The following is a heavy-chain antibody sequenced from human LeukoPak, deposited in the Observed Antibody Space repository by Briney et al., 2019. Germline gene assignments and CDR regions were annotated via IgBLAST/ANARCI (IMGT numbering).Heavy chain of an antibody. Sequence: GGSLRLSCAASGFTFSSYGMHWVRQAPGKGLEWVAVIWYDGSNKYYADSVKGRFTISRDNSKNTLYLQMNSLRAEDTAVYYCARAGPYCSSTSCYEGAWFDPWGQGTLVTVSS. CDR2: IWYDGSNK. CDR3: ARAGPYCSSTSCYEGAWFDP. D-gene: IGHD2-2*01. CDR1: GFTFSSYG. V-gene: IGHV3-33*01. J-gene: IGHJ5*02.